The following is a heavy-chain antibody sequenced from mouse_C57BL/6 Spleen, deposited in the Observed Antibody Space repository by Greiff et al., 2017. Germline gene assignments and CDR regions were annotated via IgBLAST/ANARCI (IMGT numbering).Heavy chain of an antibody. CDR1: GYTFTSYW. J-gene: IGHJ2*01. V-gene: IGHV1-53*01. CDR2: INPSNGGT. CDR3: ARLDYYGSSYPFDY. Sequence: QVHVKQPGTELVKPGASVKLSCKASGYTFTSYWMHWVKQRPGQGLEWIGNINPSNGGTNYNEKFKSKATLTVDKSSSTAYMQLSSLTSEDSAVYYCARLDYYGSSYPFDYWGQGTTLTVSS. D-gene: IGHD1-1*01.